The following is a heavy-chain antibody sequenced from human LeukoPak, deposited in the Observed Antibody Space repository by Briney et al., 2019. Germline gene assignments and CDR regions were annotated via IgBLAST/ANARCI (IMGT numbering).Heavy chain of an antibody. Sequence: PGGSLRLSCAASGFTFSSYVMHWVRQAPGKGLEWVAIISYDGSNEYYADSVKGRFTISRDNAKNTLYLQMNSLRAEDTAVYYCAREIGGLWFGEYSTHFDYWGQGTLVTVSS. CDR2: ISYDGSNE. CDR3: AREIGGLWFGEYSTHFDY. V-gene: IGHV3-30*04. CDR1: GFTFSSYV. J-gene: IGHJ4*02. D-gene: IGHD3-10*01.